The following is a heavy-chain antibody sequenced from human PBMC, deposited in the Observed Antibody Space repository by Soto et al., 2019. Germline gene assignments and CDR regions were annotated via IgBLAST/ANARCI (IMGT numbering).Heavy chain of an antibody. D-gene: IGHD6-13*01. J-gene: IGHJ4*02. CDR3: ARRSPYSSHFDY. CDR1: GFSLSTSGMC. CDR2: IDWDDDK. V-gene: IGHV2-70*11. Sequence: SGPTLVNPTQTLTLTCTFSGFSLSTSGMCVSWIRQPPGKALEWLARIDWDDDKYYSTSLKTRLTISKDTSKNQVVLTMTNMEPVDTATYYCARRSPYSSHFDYWGQGTLVTVSS.